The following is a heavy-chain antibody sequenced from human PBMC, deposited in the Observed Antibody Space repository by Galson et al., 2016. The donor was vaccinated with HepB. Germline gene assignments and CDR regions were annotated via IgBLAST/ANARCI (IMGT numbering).Heavy chain of an antibody. CDR2: IRNKRDGGTA. V-gene: IGHV3-15*05. D-gene: IGHD3/OR15-3a*01. CDR1: GLSVSDAW. CDR3: TTWDWGLEC. J-gene: IGHJ4*02. Sequence: SLRLSCAVSGLSVSDAWMTWVRQAPGKGLEWVGNIRNKRDGGTADYGAPVKGRFTISRDDSKNTLYLQMSSLKTDDTAVYFCTTWDWGLECWGQGTLVTVSA.